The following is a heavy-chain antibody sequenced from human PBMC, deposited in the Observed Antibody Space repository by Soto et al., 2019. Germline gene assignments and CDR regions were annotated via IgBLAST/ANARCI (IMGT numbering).Heavy chain of an antibody. D-gene: IGHD1-26*01. Sequence: EVQLVESGGGVVRPGGSLRLSCAASGFTFDDYGMSWVRQAPGKGLEWVSGINWNGGSTGYADSVKGRFTISRDNAKNALYLQMNILSAEDTALYYCASGIVGGTTCGMDVWGQGTTVTVSS. J-gene: IGHJ6*02. CDR1: GFTFDDYG. CDR3: ASGIVGGTTCGMDV. V-gene: IGHV3-20*04. CDR2: INWNGGST.